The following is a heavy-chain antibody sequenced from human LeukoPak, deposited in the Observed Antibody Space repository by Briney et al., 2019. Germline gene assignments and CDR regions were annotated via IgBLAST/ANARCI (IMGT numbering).Heavy chain of an antibody. V-gene: IGHV1-2*02. CDR1: GYTFTGFF. CDR2: INPNIGDA. Sequence: ASVKVSCKASGYTFTGFFMHWVRQAPGQGLEWMGWINPNIGDAYYAQKFQGRVTMTRDRSINTAYMELSRLTSDDTAVYYCARMDLDGGDSIGFDSWGQGTLSPSPQ. J-gene: IGHJ5*01. D-gene: IGHD2-21*02. CDR3: ARMDLDGGDSIGFDS.